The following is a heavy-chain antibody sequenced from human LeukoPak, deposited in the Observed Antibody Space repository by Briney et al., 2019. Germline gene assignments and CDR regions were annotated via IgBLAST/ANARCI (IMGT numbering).Heavy chain of an antibody. V-gene: IGHV1-69*04. J-gene: IGHJ4*02. D-gene: IGHD4-17*01. CDR1: GGTFSSYA. CDR2: IIPILGIA. CDR3: ARALPNDYGDYVRFDY. Sequence: SVKVSCKASGGTFSSYAISWVRQAPGQGLEWMGRIIPILGIANYAQKFQGRVTITADKSTSTAYMELSSLRSEDTAVYYCARALPNDYGDYVRFDYWGQGTLVTVSS.